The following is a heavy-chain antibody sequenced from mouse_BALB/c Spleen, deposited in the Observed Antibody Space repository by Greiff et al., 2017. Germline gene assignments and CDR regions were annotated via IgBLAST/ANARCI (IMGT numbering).Heavy chain of an antibody. V-gene: IGHV1-67*01. CDR1: GYTFTDYA. D-gene: IGHD1-1*01. CDR3: ANHYYYGSSWDPWFAY. Sequence: VQLVESGPEVVRPGVSVKISCKGSGYTFTDYAMHWVKQSHAKSLEWIGVISTYNGNTNYNQKFKGKATMTVDKSSSTAYMELARLTSEDSAIYYCANHYYYGSSWDPWFAYWGQGTLVTVSA. CDR2: ISTYNGNT. J-gene: IGHJ3*01.